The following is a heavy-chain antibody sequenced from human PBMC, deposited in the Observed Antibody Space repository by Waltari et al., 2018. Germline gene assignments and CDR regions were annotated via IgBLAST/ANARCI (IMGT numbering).Heavy chain of an antibody. CDR3: ARVRTKNYYDSSGYYST. CDR2: FIPIFGTA. Sequence: QDQLVQSGAEVKKHGSQEKVACTASGGTFSSYAISWLRQAPGQGLEWMGGFIPIFGTANYAQKFQGRVTITADESTSTAYMELSSLRSEDTAVYYCARVRTKNYYDSSGYYSTWGQGTLVTVSS. CDR1: GGTFSSYA. V-gene: IGHV1-69*12. J-gene: IGHJ4*02. D-gene: IGHD3-22*01.